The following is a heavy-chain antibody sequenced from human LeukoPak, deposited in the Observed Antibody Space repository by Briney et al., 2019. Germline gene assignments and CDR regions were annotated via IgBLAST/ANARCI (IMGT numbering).Heavy chain of an antibody. CDR3: ARDRDDSSGYRSFGY. Sequence: GGSLRLSCAASGFFFSDSAMAWVRQAPGKGLEWVSTTTGRGDNTHYADSVEGRFTFSRDNSKNTLYLQMNSLRAEDTAVYYCARDRDDSSGYRSFGYWGQGTLVTVSS. J-gene: IGHJ4*02. V-gene: IGHV3-23*01. CDR2: TTGRGDNT. CDR1: GFFFSDSA. D-gene: IGHD3-22*01.